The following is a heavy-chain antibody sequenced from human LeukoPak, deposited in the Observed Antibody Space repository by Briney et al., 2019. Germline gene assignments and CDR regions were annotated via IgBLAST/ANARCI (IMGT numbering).Heavy chain of an antibody. CDR1: GFTFSSYG. V-gene: IGHV3-23*01. Sequence: GGSMRLSCAGSGFTFSSYGMSWVRQAPGKGLEWVSCIRGSGTSTYYADSVKGRFTISRDNSKNTLYLQMNSLRAEDTAVYYCAKVTYGSGTYGAFDYWGQGTLVTVSS. CDR3: AKVTYGSGTYGAFDY. D-gene: IGHD3-10*01. J-gene: IGHJ4*02. CDR2: IRGSGTST.